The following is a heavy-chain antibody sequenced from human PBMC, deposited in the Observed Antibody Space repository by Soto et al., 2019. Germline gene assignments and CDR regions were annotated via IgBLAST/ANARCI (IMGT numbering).Heavy chain of an antibody. V-gene: IGHV4-34*01. CDR3: ARGRGDGYNFFDY. CDR2: INHSGST. D-gene: IGHD5-12*01. CDR1: GGSFSGYY. J-gene: IGHJ4*02. Sequence: SETLSLTCAVYGGSFSGYYWSWIRQPPGKGLEWIGEINHSGSTNYNPSLKSRVTISVDTSKNQFSLKLSSVTAADTAVYYCARGRGDGYNFFDYWGQGTLVTVSS.